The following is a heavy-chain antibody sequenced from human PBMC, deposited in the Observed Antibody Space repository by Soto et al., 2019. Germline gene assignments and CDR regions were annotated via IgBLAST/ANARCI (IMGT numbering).Heavy chain of an antibody. CDR3: ARNLFVWFGELLSHFDY. CDR1: GFTFSSYA. CDR2: ISGSGGST. J-gene: IGHJ4*02. V-gene: IGHV3-23*01. D-gene: IGHD3-10*01. Sequence: EVQLLESGGGLVQPGGSLRLSCAASGFTFSSYAMSWVRQAPGKGLEWVSAISGSGGSTYYADSVKGRFTISRDNSKNSLYLQMNSLRAEDTAVYYCARNLFVWFGELLSHFDYWGQGTLVTVSS.